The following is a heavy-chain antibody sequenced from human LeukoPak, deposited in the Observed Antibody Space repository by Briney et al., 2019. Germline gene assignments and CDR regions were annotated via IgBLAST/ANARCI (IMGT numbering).Heavy chain of an antibody. CDR1: GFTFSSYG. Sequence: GGSLRLSCVASGFTFSSYGMHWVRQAPGKGLEWVAFIRYDGSNKYYADSVKGRFTISRDNSKNTLYLQMNSLRAEDTAVYYCAKERRRYFDYWGQGTLVTVSS. J-gene: IGHJ4*02. CDR2: IRYDGSNK. CDR3: AKERRRYFDY. V-gene: IGHV3-30*02.